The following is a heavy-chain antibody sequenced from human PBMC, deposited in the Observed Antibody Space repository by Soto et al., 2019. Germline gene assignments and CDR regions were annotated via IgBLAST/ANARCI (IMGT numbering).Heavy chain of an antibody. CDR2: INAGNGNT. V-gene: IGHV1-3*05. CDR1: GYTFTSYA. J-gene: IGHJ6*02. CDR3: ARGTGSGMAV. D-gene: IGHD3-10*01. Sequence: QVQLVQSGAEEKKPGASVKGSCKASGYTFTSYAMHWVRQAPGQRLEWMGWINAGNGNTKYSQKFQGRVTITRDTSASTADMELSSLRSEDTAVYACARGTGSGMAVWGQGTTVTVSS.